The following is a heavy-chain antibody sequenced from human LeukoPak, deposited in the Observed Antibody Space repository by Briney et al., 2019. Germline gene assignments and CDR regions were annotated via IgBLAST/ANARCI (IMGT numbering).Heavy chain of an antibody. V-gene: IGHV3-21*04. J-gene: IGHJ5*02. CDR1: GFTFSSYS. Sequence: GGSLRLSCAASGFTFSSYSMNWVRQAPGKGLEWVSSISSSSSYIYYADSVKGRFTISRDNAKNSLYLQMNSLRSEDTAVYYCARTIAASTMGFDPWGQGTLVTASS. CDR2: ISSSSSYI. CDR3: ARTIAASTMGFDP. D-gene: IGHD6-6*01.